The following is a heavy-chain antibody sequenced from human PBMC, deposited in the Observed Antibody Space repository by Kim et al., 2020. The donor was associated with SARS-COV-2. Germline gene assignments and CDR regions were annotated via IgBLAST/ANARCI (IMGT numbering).Heavy chain of an antibody. V-gene: IGHV3-30*18. D-gene: IGHD3-9*01. J-gene: IGHJ1*01. CDR1: GFTFSSYG. CDR3: AKDPDILTNLQH. Sequence: GGSLRLSCAASGFTFSSYGMHWVRQAPGKGLEWVAVISYDGSNKYYADSVKGRFTISRDNSKNTLYLQMNSLRAEDTAVYYCAKDPDILTNLQHWGQGTLVTVSS. CDR2: ISYDGSNK.